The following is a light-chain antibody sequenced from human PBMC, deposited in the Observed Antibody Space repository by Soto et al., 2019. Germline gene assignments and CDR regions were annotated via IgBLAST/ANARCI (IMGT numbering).Light chain of an antibody. Sequence: EVXMTQSXATLSVSPGERVTLSCRASESVHRNLAWYQQKPGQGPSLLIYYASTRATGVPDRFTGSGSGTEFTLTISSLQSEDFGVYHCQHYSNWPPTFGPGTKVEIK. V-gene: IGKV3-15*01. J-gene: IGKJ3*01. CDR2: YAS. CDR3: QHYSNWPPT. CDR1: ESVHRN.